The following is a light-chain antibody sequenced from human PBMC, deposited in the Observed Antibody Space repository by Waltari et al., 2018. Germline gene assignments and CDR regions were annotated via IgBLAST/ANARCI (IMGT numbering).Light chain of an antibody. CDR3: QQRSNWPR. CDR1: QSVSTSY. CDR2: DAS. Sequence: EIVLTQSPGTLSLSPGERATLSCRASQSVSTSYLAWYQQKPGQAPRLLIYDASTRATGIPARFSGSGSGTDFTLTISSLEPEDFAVYYCQQRSNWPRFGGGTRVEI. J-gene: IGKJ4*02. V-gene: IGKV3D-20*02.